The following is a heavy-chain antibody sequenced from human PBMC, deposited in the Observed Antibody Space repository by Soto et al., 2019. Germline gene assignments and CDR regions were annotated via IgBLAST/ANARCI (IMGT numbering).Heavy chain of an antibody. V-gene: IGHV3-33*01. Sequence: GGSLRLSCAASGFTFSSYGMHWVRQAPGKGLEWVAVIWYDGSNKYYADSVKGRFTISRDNSKNTLYLQMNSLRAEDTAVYYCARDAIFGLYYMDVWGKGTTVTVSS. J-gene: IGHJ6*03. D-gene: IGHD3-3*01. CDR3: ARDAIFGLYYMDV. CDR1: GFTFSSYG. CDR2: IWYDGSNK.